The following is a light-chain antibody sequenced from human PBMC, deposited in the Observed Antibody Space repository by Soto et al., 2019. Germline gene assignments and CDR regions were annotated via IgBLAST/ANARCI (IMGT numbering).Light chain of an antibody. J-gene: IGKJ1*01. Sequence: EIVLTQSPGTLSLSPGERATLSCRASQSVTSSYLAWYQQKPGQAPRLLIYGASSRATSIPGRIRGSGSGADFIHPSTRLEPEDWAVYYCQHYGSSLGAFGQGTKVEIQ. V-gene: IGKV3-20*01. CDR3: QHYGSSLGA. CDR2: GAS. CDR1: QSVTSSY.